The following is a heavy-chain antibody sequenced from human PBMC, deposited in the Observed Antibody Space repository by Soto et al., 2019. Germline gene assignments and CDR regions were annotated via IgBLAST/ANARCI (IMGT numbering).Heavy chain of an antibody. V-gene: IGHV1-69*12. Sequence: QVQLVQSGAEVKKPGSSVKVSCKASGGTLSNYGISWVRQAPGQGLEWMGGIIPVFGTANYAQKFQGSVTITADESTTTVYMDVSSLRSDDTAVYYCARGDATKIVVTTYYGMDVWGQGTTVTVSS. J-gene: IGHJ6*02. CDR3: ARGDATKIVVTTYYGMDV. CDR1: GGTLSNYG. CDR2: IIPVFGTA. D-gene: IGHD4-17*01.